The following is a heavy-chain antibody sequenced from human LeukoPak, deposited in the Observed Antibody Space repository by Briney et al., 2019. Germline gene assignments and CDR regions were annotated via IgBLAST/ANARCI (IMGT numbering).Heavy chain of an antibody. D-gene: IGHD4-17*01. V-gene: IGHV3-30*18. CDR3: AKRPSDYGDYVSYFDY. CDR1: GFSFISYG. J-gene: IGHJ4*02. Sequence: GGSLRLSCAASGFSFISYGMPWVRQAPGKGLEWVGVISDDGRSKDYADSVKGRLTISRDNSKDTLYLQMNSLRAEDTAVYYCAKRPSDYGDYVSYFDYWGQGTLVTVSS. CDR2: ISDDGRSK.